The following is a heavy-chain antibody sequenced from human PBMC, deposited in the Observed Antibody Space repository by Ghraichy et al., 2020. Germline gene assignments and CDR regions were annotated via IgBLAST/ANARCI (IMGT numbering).Heavy chain of an antibody. CDR2: IKQDGSGK. Sequence: GGSLRLSCAASGFPFSSYWMSWVRQAPGKGLEWVANIKQDGSGKYYVDSVKGRFTISRDNAKNSLYLQMNSLRADDTAVYYCARDPDDSSGWYSYYYDYGMDVWGQGTTVTVSS. CDR1: GFPFSSYW. J-gene: IGHJ6*02. CDR3: ARDPDDSSGWYSYYYDYGMDV. D-gene: IGHD6-19*01. V-gene: IGHV3-7*03.